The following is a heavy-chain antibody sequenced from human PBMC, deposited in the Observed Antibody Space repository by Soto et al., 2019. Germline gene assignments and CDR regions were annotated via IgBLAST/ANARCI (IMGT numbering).Heavy chain of an antibody. CDR3: ARHAAQTGIAVAASAEYFQH. D-gene: IGHD6-19*01. J-gene: IGHJ1*01. CDR2: IYYSGST. Sequence: QLQLQESGPGLVKPSETLSLTCTVSGGSISSSSYYWGWIRQPPGKGLEWIGSIYYSGSTYYNPSLKSRVTISVDTSKNQFSLKLSSVTAADTAVYYCARHAAQTGIAVAASAEYFQHWGQGTLVTVSS. CDR1: GGSISSSSYY. V-gene: IGHV4-39*01.